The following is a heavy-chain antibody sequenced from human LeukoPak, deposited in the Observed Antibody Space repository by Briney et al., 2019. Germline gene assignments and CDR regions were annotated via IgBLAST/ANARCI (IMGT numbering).Heavy chain of an antibody. V-gene: IGHV4-59*08. D-gene: IGHD3-10*01. CDR2: IFYSGST. J-gene: IGHJ6*02. CDR3: ARRIGYGSGSYHNYYYYGMDV. CDR1: GGSISSYY. Sequence: SETLSLTCTVSGGSISSYYWSWIRQPPGKGLEWIGYIFYSGSTNYNPSLKSRVTISVDTSKNQFSLKLSSVTAADTAVYYCARRIGYGSGSYHNYYYYGMDVWGQGTTVTVSS.